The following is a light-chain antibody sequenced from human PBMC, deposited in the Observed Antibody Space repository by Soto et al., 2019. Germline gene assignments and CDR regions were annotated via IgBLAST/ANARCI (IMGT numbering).Light chain of an antibody. V-gene: IGKV3-20*01. Sequence: EIMLTQSQDTLSASPVERATLXTRPSQSVSGKVAWCQQTSGQHPKLLLYGASSRATGIPDRFSGSGSGTDFTLTISRLEPEDFAVYYCQQYGSSPSWTFGQGTKVDI. CDR3: QQYGSSPSWT. CDR1: QSVSGK. CDR2: GAS. J-gene: IGKJ1*01.